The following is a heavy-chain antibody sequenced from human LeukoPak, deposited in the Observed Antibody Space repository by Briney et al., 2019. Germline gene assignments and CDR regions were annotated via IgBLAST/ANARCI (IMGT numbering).Heavy chain of an antibody. Sequence: KPSQTLSLTCTVSGGSISSGGYYWSWMRQPPGKGLEWIGYIYHSGSTYYNPSLKSRVTISVDRSKNQFSLKLSSVTAADTAVYYWARARVNTATAGPNWFDPWGPGTLVTVSS. CDR1: GGSISSGGYY. CDR2: IYHSGST. V-gene: IGHV4-30-2*01. J-gene: IGHJ5*02. D-gene: IGHD6-13*01. CDR3: ARARVNTATAGPNWFDP.